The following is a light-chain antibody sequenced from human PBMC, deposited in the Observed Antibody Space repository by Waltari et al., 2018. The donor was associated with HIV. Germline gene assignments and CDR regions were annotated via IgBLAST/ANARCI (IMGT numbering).Light chain of an antibody. J-gene: IGLJ1*01. CDR3: QSYDNSLTSYV. CDR1: SPNIGAGFD. V-gene: IGLV1-40*03. CDR2: ATT. Sequence: QSVLTQPPSVSGAPGQRVTIPCSGNSPNIGAGFDVHWYQHLPGTAPKLLIYATTNRPSGVPDRFSGSKSGASASLAITGLQAEDEADYYCQSYDNSLTSYVFATGTRVTVL.